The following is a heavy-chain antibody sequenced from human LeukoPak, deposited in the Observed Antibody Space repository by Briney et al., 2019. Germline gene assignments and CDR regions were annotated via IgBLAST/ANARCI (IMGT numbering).Heavy chain of an antibody. CDR3: ARGERWLPKPGAWRVGGDY. D-gene: IGHD5-24*01. CDR2: MNPNSGNT. CDR1: GYTFTSYD. V-gene: IGHV1-8*03. Sequence: ASVKVSCKASGYTFTSYDINWVRQATGQGLEWMGWMNPNSGNTGYAQKFQGRVTITRNTSISTAYMELSSLRSEDTAVYYCARGERWLPKPGAWRVGGDYWGQGTLVTVSS. J-gene: IGHJ4*02.